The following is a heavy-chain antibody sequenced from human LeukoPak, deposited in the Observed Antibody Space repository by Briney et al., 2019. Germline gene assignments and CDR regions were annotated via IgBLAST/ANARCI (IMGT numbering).Heavy chain of an antibody. D-gene: IGHD1-1*01. V-gene: IGHV3-23*01. J-gene: IGHJ4*02. CDR1: GFTFSSYA. CDR2: LRGNGDT. Sequence: PGGSLRLSCAASGFTFSSYAMSWVREAPARGLEWVSSLRGNGDTFYADSVKGRFTLSRDESRNTVYLHLNNLRVEDTAVYFCAKANWVSNADAVWWGQGTLVTVSS. CDR3: AKANWVSNADAVW.